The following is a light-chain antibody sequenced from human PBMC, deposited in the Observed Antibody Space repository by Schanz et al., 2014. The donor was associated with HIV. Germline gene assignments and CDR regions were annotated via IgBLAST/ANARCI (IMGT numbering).Light chain of an antibody. J-gene: IGLJ3*02. V-gene: IGLV2-14*02. CDR3: SSYAGSYTWV. Sequence: QSALTQPASVSGSPGQSITISCTGTSSDVGSYNLVSWYQQHPGQVPKLMIYGVDKRPSGVPDRFSGSKSGNTASLTVSGLQAEDEADYYCSSYAGSYTWVFGGGTKLTVL. CDR2: GVD. CDR1: SSDVGSYNL.